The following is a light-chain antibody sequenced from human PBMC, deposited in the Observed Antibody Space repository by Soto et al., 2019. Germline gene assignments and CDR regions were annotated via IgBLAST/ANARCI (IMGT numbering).Light chain of an antibody. CDR1: QSVLYSSNNKNY. J-gene: IGKJ1*01. CDR2: WAS. Sequence: DIVMTQSPDSLAVSLGERATINCKSSQSVLYSSNNKNYLAWYQQKPGQPPKLLIYWASTRESGVPDRFSGSGSGTDFTLTISSLQAEDVAVYYSQQYYTTPCTFGQGTKVEIK. V-gene: IGKV4-1*01. CDR3: QQYYTTPCT.